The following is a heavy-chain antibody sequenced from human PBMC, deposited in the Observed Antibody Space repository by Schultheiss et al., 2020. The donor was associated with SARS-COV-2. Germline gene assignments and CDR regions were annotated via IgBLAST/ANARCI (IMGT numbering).Heavy chain of an antibody. CDR3: ARGHEGAVWGSYRRFDY. Sequence: GGSLRLSCAASGFTFSSYWMSWVRQAPGKGLEWVANIKQDGSEKYYVDSVKGRFTISRDNAKNSLYLQMNSLRAEDTAVYYCARGHEGAVWGSYRRFDYWGQGTLVTVSS. CDR1: GFTFSSYW. J-gene: IGHJ4*02. D-gene: IGHD3-16*02. CDR2: IKQDGSEK. V-gene: IGHV3-7*02.